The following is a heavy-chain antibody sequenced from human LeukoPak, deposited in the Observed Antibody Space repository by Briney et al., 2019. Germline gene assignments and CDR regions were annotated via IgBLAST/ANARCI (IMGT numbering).Heavy chain of an antibody. J-gene: IGHJ6*02. CDR1: GFTFSTYP. V-gene: IGHV3-64D*09. CDR3: VKSPSDGLDV. CDR2: IFANGDIT. Sequence: GGSLRLSCSASGFTFSTYPMHWVRQAPGKGLEYVSTIFANGDITSYAASVKGRFTTSRDNSKNTLYLQMSSLRPEDTAVYYCVKSPSDGLDVWGQGATVTVSS.